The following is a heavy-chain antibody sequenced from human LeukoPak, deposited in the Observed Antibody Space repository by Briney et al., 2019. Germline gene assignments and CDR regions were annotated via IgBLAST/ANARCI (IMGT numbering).Heavy chain of an antibody. V-gene: IGHV1-69*04. CDR3: ARDRCSGDSCYSHYGMDV. CDR2: IIPILGIA. Sequence: GSSVKVSCKASGGTFSSYAISWVRQAPGQGLEWMVRIIPILGIANYAQKFQGRVTITADKSTSTAYMELSSLRSEDTAVYYCARDRCSGDSCYSHYGMDVWGQGTTVTVSS. J-gene: IGHJ6*02. D-gene: IGHD2-15*01. CDR1: GGTFSSYA.